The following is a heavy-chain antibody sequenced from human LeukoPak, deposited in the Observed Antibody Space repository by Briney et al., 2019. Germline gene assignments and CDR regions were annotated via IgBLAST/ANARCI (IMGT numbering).Heavy chain of an antibody. Sequence: HPGGSLRLSCAASGFTFTHFGMHWVRQAPGRGLEWVAFINYDGSDKYYTDSVKGRFTISRDNSKNTLYLQMNSMRTEDTAVYYCARDGPAPSMTTVTSNYWGRGTLVTVSS. CDR2: INYDGSDK. D-gene: IGHD4-17*01. J-gene: IGHJ4*02. V-gene: IGHV3-30*02. CDR3: ARDGPAPSMTTVTSNY. CDR1: GFTFTHFG.